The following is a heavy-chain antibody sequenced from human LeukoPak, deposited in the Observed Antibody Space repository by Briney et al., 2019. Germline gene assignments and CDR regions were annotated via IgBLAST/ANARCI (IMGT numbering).Heavy chain of an antibody. CDR3: ARMNTDILTGFDY. D-gene: IGHD3-9*01. CDR1: GYTFTSYG. Sequence: ASVKVSCKASGYTFTSYGISWVRQAPGQGLEWMGWISAYNGNTNYAQKLQGRVTMTRDTSTSTVYMELSSLRSEDTAVYYCARMNTDILTGFDYWGQGTLVTVSS. CDR2: ISAYNGNT. V-gene: IGHV1-18*01. J-gene: IGHJ4*02.